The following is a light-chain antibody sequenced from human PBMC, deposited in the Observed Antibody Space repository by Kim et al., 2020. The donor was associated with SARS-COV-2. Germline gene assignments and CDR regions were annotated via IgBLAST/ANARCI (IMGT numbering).Light chain of an antibody. V-gene: IGLV1-51*01. J-gene: IGLJ2*01. Sequence: GQKDTISSSGSSANIWNNDESWYQQLPGTAPKLLIYDNNERPSGIPDRFSGSKSGTSATLGITGLQTEDEADYYCGAWDSSLDALVFGGGTQLTVL. CDR3: GAWDSSLDALV. CDR1: SANIWNND. CDR2: DNN.